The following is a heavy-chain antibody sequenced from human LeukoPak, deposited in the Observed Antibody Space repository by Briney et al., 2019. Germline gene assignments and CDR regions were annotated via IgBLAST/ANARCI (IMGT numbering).Heavy chain of an antibody. D-gene: IGHD5-12*01. CDR3: ARDGGYSRGFTYYSMNV. CDR1: GGSISSTGYQ. V-gene: IGHV4-31*03. J-gene: IGHJ6*03. Sequence: SETLSLTCTASGGSISSTGYQWSWVRQHPVTGLEWNGYIYYTGTTDYNPSLESRVTISLDTSKNQFSLNLRSVTAADTAVYYCARDGGYSRGFTYYSMNVWGKGTTVTVSS. CDR2: IYYTGTT.